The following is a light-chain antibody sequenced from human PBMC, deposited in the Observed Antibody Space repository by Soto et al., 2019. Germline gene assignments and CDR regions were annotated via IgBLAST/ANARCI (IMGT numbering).Light chain of an antibody. CDR2: DAS. J-gene: IGKJ2*01. Sequence: DIQMTQSPSSLSAFVGDRVTITCQASRDISVYLNWYQQKPGKPPKLLVYDASNLQTGVPSRFSGSGSGTHFTFTISSLQPEDVATYYCQQYDNLLPYTFGQGTKLEIK. CDR1: RDISVY. V-gene: IGKV1-33*01. CDR3: QQYDNLLPYT.